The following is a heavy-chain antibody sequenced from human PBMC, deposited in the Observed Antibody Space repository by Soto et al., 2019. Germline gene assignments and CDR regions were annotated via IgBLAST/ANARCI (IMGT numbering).Heavy chain of an antibody. Sequence: GGSLRLSCAASGFTFSNAWMNWVRQAPGKGLEWVGRIKSKTDGGTTDYAAPVKGRFTISRDDSKNTLYLQMNSLKTEDTAVYYCTTTMIVVVYEYYFDSWGQGTLVTVSS. V-gene: IGHV3-15*07. J-gene: IGHJ4*02. CDR3: TTTMIVVVYEYYFDS. D-gene: IGHD3-22*01. CDR1: GFTFSNAW. CDR2: IKSKTDGGTT.